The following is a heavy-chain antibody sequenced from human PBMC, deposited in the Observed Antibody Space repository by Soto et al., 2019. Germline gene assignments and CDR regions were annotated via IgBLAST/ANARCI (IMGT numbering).Heavy chain of an antibody. V-gene: IGHV6-1*01. CDR1: GDSVSSNSAA. J-gene: IGHJ6*02. CDR2: TYYRSKWYN. D-gene: IGHD6-19*01. Sequence: PSQTLSLTCAISGDSVSSNSAAWNWIRQSPSRGLEWLGRTYYRSKWYNDYAVSVKSRITINPDTSKNQFSLQLNSVTPEDTAVYYCARDLKSIAVAGPYYYYGMDVWGQGTTVTVS. CDR3: ARDLKSIAVAGPYYYYGMDV.